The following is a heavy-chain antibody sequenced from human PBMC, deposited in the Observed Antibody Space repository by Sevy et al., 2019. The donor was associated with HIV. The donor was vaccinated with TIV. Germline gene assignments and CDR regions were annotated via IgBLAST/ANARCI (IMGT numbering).Heavy chain of an antibody. Sequence: GGSLRLSCAASGFTFSRHVMSWVRQAPGKGLEWVSGIGGSGSNTFYADSVKGRFTISRDNSKNTLYLQMSSLRAEDTAVYHCAKDGTLTAIPNYSDYWGRGTLVTVSS. CDR3: AKDGTLTAIPNYSDY. CDR1: GFTFSRHV. V-gene: IGHV3-23*01. D-gene: IGHD2-21*02. CDR2: IGGSGSNT. J-gene: IGHJ4*02.